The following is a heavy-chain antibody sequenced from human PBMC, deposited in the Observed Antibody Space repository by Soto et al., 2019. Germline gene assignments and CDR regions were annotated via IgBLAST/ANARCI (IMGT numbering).Heavy chain of an antibody. D-gene: IGHD5-18*01. CDR3: ARSAEVVYSYGFGGDY. CDR2: INSGTGNT. Sequence: QVQLVQSGAEVKKPGASVKVSCKASGYTFTSYTMHWVRQAPGQRLEWMGWINSGTGNTKYLQNFQGRVTISMDTSAGTAYIGLSSLRSEDKAVYYCARSAEVVYSYGFGGDYWGQGTMVTVSS. CDR1: GYTFTSYT. V-gene: IGHV1-3*01. J-gene: IGHJ4*02.